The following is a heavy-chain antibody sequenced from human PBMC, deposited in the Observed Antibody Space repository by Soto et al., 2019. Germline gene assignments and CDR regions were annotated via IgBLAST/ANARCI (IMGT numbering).Heavy chain of an antibody. CDR1: GYTFTSYG. J-gene: IGHJ6*02. CDR2: ISAYNGNT. D-gene: IGHD2-15*01. Sequence: GVSVKVSCKASGYTFTSYGISWVRQAPGQGLEWMGWISAYNGNTNYAQKLQGRVTMTTDTSTSTAYMELRSLRSDDTAVDYCARDGPHCSGGSCYAGHYYGMDDWGRGTTVTVSS. V-gene: IGHV1-18*01. CDR3: ARDGPHCSGGSCYAGHYYGMDD.